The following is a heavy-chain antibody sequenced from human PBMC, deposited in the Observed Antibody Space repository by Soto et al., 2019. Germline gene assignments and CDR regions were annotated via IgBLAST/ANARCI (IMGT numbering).Heavy chain of an antibody. CDR2: IKQDGSEK. CDR1: GFTFSTYW. J-gene: IGHJ3*01. V-gene: IGHV3-7*04. D-gene: IGHD3-22*01. Sequence: PGGSLRLSCAASGFTFSTYWMSWVRQAPGKGLEWVANIKQDGSEKWYVGSVKGRFTISRDNAKNSLYLQMNNLRTEDTAVYYCARGDYFDSSGPFSDAFDVWGQGTMVTVSS. CDR3: ARGDYFDSSGPFSDAFDV.